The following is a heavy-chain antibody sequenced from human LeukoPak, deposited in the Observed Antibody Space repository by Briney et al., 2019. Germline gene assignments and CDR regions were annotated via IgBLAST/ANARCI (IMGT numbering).Heavy chain of an antibody. J-gene: IGHJ4*02. CDR2: ISSSSSTI. CDR1: GFTFSSYS. CDR3: AREGGGYCTNGVCYTGDYFDY. Sequence: GGSLRLSCAASGFTFSSYSMNWARQAPGKGLEWVSYISSSSSTIYYADSVKGRFTISRDNAKNSLYLQMNSLRAEDTAVYYCAREGGGYCTNGVCYTGDYFDYWGQGTLVTVSS. D-gene: IGHD2-8*01. V-gene: IGHV3-48*01.